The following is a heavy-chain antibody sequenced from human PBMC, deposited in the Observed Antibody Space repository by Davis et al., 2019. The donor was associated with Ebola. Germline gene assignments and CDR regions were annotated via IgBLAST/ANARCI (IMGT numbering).Heavy chain of an antibody. Sequence: HTGGSLRLSCAASGFTFSSYWMHWVRQAPGKGLVWVAHINRDGSSTGYADSVKGRFTISRDNSKNTLYLQMNSLRVEDTAVYFCASLEHGKGGSWGQGTLVTVSS. D-gene: IGHD1-26*01. CDR2: INRDGSST. J-gene: IGHJ5*02. CDR3: ASLEHGKGGS. CDR1: GFTFSSYW. V-gene: IGHV3-74*01.